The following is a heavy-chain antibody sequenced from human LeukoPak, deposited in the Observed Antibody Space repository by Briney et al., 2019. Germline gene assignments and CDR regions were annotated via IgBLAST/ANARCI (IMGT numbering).Heavy chain of an antibody. Sequence: PGGSLRLSRAASGFIFSSYWMYWVRQAPGKGLVWVSRINNDGTGTTFADSVKGRFTISRDNAKNTLYLQMNSLRAEDTAVYYCARGGAYHAFDIWGQGTMVTVSS. V-gene: IGHV3-74*01. CDR1: GFIFSSYW. J-gene: IGHJ3*02. D-gene: IGHD2-15*01. CDR3: ARGGAYHAFDI. CDR2: INNDGTGT.